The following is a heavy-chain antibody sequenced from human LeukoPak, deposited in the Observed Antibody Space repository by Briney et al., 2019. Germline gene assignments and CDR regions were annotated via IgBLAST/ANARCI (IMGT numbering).Heavy chain of an antibody. D-gene: IGHD3-22*01. CDR3: ARAPIVAGPTGY. CDR1: GGSISSGDYY. Sequence: SQPLSLTCTVSGGSISSGDYYWSWIRQPPGKGLEWIGYIYYSGSTYYNPSLKSRVTISVDTSKNQFSLKLSSVTAADTAVYYCARAPIVAGPTGYWGQGTLVTVSS. CDR2: IYYSGST. V-gene: IGHV4-30-4*01. J-gene: IGHJ4*02.